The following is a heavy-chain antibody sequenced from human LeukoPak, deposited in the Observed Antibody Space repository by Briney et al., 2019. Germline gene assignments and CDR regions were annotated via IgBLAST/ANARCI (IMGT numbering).Heavy chain of an antibody. CDR3: ARDSFPAAMGYSYYGMDV. V-gene: IGHV1-18*01. Sequence: ASVKVSCKASGYTFTSYGISWVRQAPGQGLEWMGWISAYNGNTNYVQKLQGRVTMTTDTSTSTAYMELRSLRSDDTAVYYCARDSFPAAMGYSYYGMDVWGQGTTVTVSS. J-gene: IGHJ6*02. CDR2: ISAYNGNT. CDR1: GYTFTSYG. D-gene: IGHD2-2*01.